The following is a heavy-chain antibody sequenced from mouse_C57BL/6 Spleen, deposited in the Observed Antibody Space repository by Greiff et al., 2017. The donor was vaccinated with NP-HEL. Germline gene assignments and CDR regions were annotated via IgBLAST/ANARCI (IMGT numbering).Heavy chain of an antibody. CDR1: GYTFTSYW. J-gene: IGHJ3*01. V-gene: IGHV1-59*01. D-gene: IGHD1-1*01. CDR2: IDPSDSYT. Sequence: QVHVKQPGAELVRPGTSVKLSCKASGYTFTSYWMHWVKQRPGQGLEWIGVIDPSDSYTNYNQKFKGKATLTVDTSSSTAYMQLSSLTSEDSAVYYCARGPDYYGSSYFAYWGQGTLVTVSA. CDR3: ARGPDYYGSSYFAY.